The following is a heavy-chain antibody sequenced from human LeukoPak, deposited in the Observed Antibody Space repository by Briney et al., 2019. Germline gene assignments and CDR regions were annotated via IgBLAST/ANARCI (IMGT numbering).Heavy chain of an antibody. V-gene: IGHV4-31*03. CDR2: IYYSGST. CDR3: ARGSSAYCGGDCYDY. Sequence: SQTLPLTCTVSGGSISSGGYYWSWIRQHPGKGLEWIGYIYYSGSTYYNPSLKSRVTISVDTSKNQFSLKLSSVTAADTAVYYCARGSSAYCGGDCYDYWGQGTLVTVSS. J-gene: IGHJ4*02. CDR1: GGSISSGGYY. D-gene: IGHD2-21*01.